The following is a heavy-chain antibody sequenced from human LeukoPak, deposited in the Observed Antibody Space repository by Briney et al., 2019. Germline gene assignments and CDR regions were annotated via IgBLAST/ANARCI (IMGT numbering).Heavy chain of an antibody. D-gene: IGHD3-10*01. CDR2: IRCDGSNK. CDR3: ARGPRESSRYFHL. Sequence: PGGSLRLSCAASGFTFSSYGMHWVRQAPGKGLEWVAFIRCDGSNKYYADSVKGRFTISRDNSKNTLYLQMNSLRAEDTAVYYCARGPRESSRYFHLWGRGTPVIVSS. J-gene: IGHJ2*01. V-gene: IGHV3-30*02. CDR1: GFTFSSYG.